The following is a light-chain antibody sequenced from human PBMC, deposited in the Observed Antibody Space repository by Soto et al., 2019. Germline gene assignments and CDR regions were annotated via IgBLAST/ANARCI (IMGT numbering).Light chain of an antibody. V-gene: IGLV1-40*01. J-gene: IGLJ1*01. Sequence: SGLTQPPSVSGAPGRRVSISCTGSTSNIGAPYDVHWYQHLPGAAPKLLIYGDNNRPSGVPDRFSGSKSGTSASLAITSLQAEDEADYYCQSYDISLHNYVFGTGTKVTVL. CDR3: QSYDISLHNYV. CDR1: TSNIGAPYD. CDR2: GDN.